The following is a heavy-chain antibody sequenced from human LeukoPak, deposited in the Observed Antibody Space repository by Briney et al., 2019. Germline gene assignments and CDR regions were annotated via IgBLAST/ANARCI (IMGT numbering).Heavy chain of an antibody. CDR2: VWYDESNK. Sequence: GGSLRLSCAASGFTFRSYDMHWVRQAPGKGLEWVAVVWYDESNKYYVDSVKGRFAISRDNSKNTLYLQMNSLRVEDTALYYCAREDSSGAFDIWGQGQWSPSLQ. CDR3: AREDSSGAFDI. CDR1: GFTFRSYD. D-gene: IGHD3-22*01. J-gene: IGHJ3*02. V-gene: IGHV3-33*01.